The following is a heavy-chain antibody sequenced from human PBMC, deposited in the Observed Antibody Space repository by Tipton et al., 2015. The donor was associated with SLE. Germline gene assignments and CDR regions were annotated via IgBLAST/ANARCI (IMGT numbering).Heavy chain of an antibody. J-gene: IGHJ4*02. D-gene: IGHD3-16*01. CDR3: ANYHYDATGSQSVKF. CDR1: GGSFSSGSYY. Sequence: TLSLTCTVSGGSFSSGSYYWSWIRQPPGKGLEWIGYIYYSGHTDSGHTNCNPSLNSRATISVDTSKNQFSLKLSSVTAADTAVYYCANYHYDATGSQSVKFWGQGALVTVSS. CDR2: IYYSGHTDSGHT. V-gene: IGHV4-61*01.